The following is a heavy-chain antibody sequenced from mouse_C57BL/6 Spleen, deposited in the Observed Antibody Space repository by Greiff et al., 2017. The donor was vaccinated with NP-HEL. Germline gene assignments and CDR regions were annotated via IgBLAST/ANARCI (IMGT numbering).Heavy chain of an antibody. Sequence: QVQLQQPGAELVRPGTSVKLSCKASGYTFTSYWMHWVKQRPGQGLEWIGVIDPSDSYTNYNQKFKGKATLTVDTSSSTAYMQLSSLTSEDSAVYYCARLEYFDYWGQGTTLTVSS. CDR2: IDPSDSYT. J-gene: IGHJ2*01. CDR1: GYTFTSYW. V-gene: IGHV1-59*01. CDR3: ARLEYFDY.